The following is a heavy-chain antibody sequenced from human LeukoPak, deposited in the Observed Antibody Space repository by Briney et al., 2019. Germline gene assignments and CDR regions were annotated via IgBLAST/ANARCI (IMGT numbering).Heavy chain of an antibody. Sequence: GGSLRLSCAASGFTFSNVWMSWVRQAPGKGLEWVGRIKSKTDGGTTDYAAPVKGRFTISRDDSKNTLNLQMNILKTEDTAVYYCTPSIAVAGSLDYWGQGTLVTVSS. CDR1: GFTFSNVW. J-gene: IGHJ4*02. D-gene: IGHD6-19*01. CDR3: TPSIAVAGSLDY. V-gene: IGHV3-15*01. CDR2: IKSKTDGGTT.